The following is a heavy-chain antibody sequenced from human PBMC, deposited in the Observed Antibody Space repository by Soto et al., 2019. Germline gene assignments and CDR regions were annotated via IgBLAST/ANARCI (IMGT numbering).Heavy chain of an antibody. V-gene: IGHV5-51*01. J-gene: IGHJ4*02. D-gene: IGHD6-19*01. Sequence: PGESLKISCKGSGYSFTSYWIGWVRQMPGKGLEWMGIIYPGDSETRYNPSFRGQVTISADKSISTAYLQWSSLKASDTAMYYCARHQFASPTGYSTGWLVADYWGQGSLVTVSS. CDR2: IYPGDSET. CDR3: ARHQFASPTGYSTGWLVADY. CDR1: GYSFTSYW.